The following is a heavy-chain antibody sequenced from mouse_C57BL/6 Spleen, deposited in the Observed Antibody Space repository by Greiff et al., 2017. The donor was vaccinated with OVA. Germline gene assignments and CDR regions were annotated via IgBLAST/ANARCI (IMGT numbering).Heavy chain of an antibody. J-gene: IGHJ4*01. Sequence: QVQLKESGPGLVQPSQSLSITCTVSGFSLTSYGVHWVRQSPGTGLEWLGVIWRGGSTDYTAAFMSRLSITKDNSKSQVFFKMNSLQADDTAIYYCAKNGGLGDYYAMDYWGQGTSVTVSS. V-gene: IGHV2-5*01. CDR3: AKNGGLGDYYAMDY. CDR1: GFSLTSYG. D-gene: IGHD3-3*01. CDR2: IWRGGST.